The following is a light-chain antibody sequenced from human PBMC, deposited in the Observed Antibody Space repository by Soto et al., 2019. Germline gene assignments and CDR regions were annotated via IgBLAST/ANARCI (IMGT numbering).Light chain of an antibody. CDR3: QQYNKWPLT. V-gene: IGKV3-15*01. CDR1: ERVSNN. Sequence: EIVMTQSPATLSVSPGERATLSCRASERVSNNLAWYQQKPGQPPRLLIYFASTRATGIPARFSGSGSGTEFTLTISSLQSEDFAVYYCQQYNKWPLTFGGGTKVATK. J-gene: IGKJ4*01. CDR2: FAS.